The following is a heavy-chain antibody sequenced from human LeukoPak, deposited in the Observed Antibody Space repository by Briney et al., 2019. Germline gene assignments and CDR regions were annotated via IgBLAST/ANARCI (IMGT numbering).Heavy chain of an antibody. V-gene: IGHV3-15*01. Sequence: PGGSLRLSCAASGVTLSNAWMNWVRQAPGKGLEWVGRIKTKAEGGPTDYAAPVKGRFTVSRDDSKNILYLQMDSLKSEDTAVYYCATDTVTTNDYGLDYWGQGTLVTVSS. CDR3: ATDTVTTNDYGLDY. J-gene: IGHJ4*02. CDR1: GVTLSNAW. D-gene: IGHD5-12*01. CDR2: IKTKAEGGPT.